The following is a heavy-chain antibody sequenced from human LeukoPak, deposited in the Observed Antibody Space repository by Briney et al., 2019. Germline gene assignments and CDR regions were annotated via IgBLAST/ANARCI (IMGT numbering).Heavy chain of an antibody. Sequence: PGGSLRLSCAASGFTFSSYSMNWVRQAPGKGLEWVSYISSSSSTIYYADSVKGRFTISRDNAKNSLYLQMNSLRAEDTAVYYCGGYSYGYDYYHYMDVWGKGTTVTVSS. V-gene: IGHV3-48*01. J-gene: IGHJ6*03. D-gene: IGHD5-18*01. CDR1: GFTFSSYS. CDR3: GGYSYGYDYYHYMDV. CDR2: ISSSSSTI.